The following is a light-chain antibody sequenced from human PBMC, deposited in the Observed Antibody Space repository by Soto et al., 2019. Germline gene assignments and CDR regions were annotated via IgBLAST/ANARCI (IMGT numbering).Light chain of an antibody. CDR1: DSDVGLYNY. V-gene: IGLV2-14*01. CDR3: SSFTASSTLV. Sequence: QSALTQPASVSGSPGQSITISCTGTDSDVGLYNYVSWYQQSPGKAPQLVISEVSNRPSGVSDRFSGSKAGNTASLTISGLQPEDEADYYCSSFTASSTLVFGTGTKVTVL. CDR2: EVS. J-gene: IGLJ1*01.